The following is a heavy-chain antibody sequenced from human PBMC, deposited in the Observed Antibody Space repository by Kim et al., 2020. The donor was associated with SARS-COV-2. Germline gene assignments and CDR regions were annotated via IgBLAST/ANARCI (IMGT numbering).Heavy chain of an antibody. D-gene: IGHD2-15*01. J-gene: IGHJ6*03. CDR3: ASGYCSGGSCYVDYYYYMDV. Sequence: SVKVSCKASGCTFSSYAISWVRQAPGQGLEWMGGIIPIFGTANYAQKFQGRVTITADESTSTAYMELSSLRSEDTAVYYCASGYCSGGSCYVDYYYYMDVWGKGTTVTVSS. CDR1: GCTFSSYA. CDR2: IIPIFGTA. V-gene: IGHV1-69*13.